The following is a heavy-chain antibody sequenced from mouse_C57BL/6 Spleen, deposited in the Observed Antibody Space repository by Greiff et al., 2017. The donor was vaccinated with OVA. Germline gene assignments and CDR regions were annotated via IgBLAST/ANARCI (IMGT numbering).Heavy chain of an antibody. CDR3: ARGGSAQAPMDY. CDR1: GYTFTNYW. Sequence: QVQLQQSGAELVRPGTSVKMSCKASGYTFTNYWIGWAKQRPGHGLEWIGDIYPGGGYTNYNEKFKGKATLTADKSSSTAYMQFSSLTSEVSAIYYCARGGSAQAPMDYWGQGTSVTVSS. CDR2: IYPGGGYT. J-gene: IGHJ4*01. D-gene: IGHD3-2*02. V-gene: IGHV1-63*01.